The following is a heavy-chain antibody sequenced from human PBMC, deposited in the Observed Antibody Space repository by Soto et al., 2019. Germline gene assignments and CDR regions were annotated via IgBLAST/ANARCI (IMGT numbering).Heavy chain of an antibody. CDR1: GGTFSSYA. V-gene: IGHV1-69*01. CDR2: IIPIFGRS. Sequence: QVQLLQSGDEVKKPGSSLKVSCRASGGTFSSYAISWVRQAPGQGLEWMRGIIPIFGRSNYAQKFQGSVTITGDEATTTAYMELRSLRAEDTAVYYCARWGWSAEAAYYYYNGMDVWGQGATVTVSS. D-gene: IGHD6-13*01. CDR3: ARWGWSAEAAYYYYNGMDV. J-gene: IGHJ6*02.